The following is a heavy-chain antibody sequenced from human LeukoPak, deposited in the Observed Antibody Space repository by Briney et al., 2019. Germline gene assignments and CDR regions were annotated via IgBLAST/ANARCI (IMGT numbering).Heavy chain of an antibody. CDR2: TYYRSKWYN. CDR3: ARLISIAAAGTDYYGMDV. J-gene: IGHJ6*02. Sequence: SQTLSLTCAISGDSVSSNSAAWNWIRQSPSRCLEWLGRTYYRSKWYNDYAVSVKSRITINPDTSKNQFSLQLNSVTPEDTAVYYCARLISIAAAGTDYYGMDVWGQGTTVTVSS. V-gene: IGHV6-1*01. CDR1: GDSVSSNSAA. D-gene: IGHD6-13*01.